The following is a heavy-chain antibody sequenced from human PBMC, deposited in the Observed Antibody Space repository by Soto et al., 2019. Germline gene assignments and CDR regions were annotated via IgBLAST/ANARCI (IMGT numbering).Heavy chain of an antibody. D-gene: IGHD2-8*01. CDR3: ARLYDFDY. CDR2: IRSQPYGGTT. CDR1: GFPFANFL. V-gene: IGHV3-49*03. Sequence: GGSLRLSCTGSGFPFANFLMSWFRQAPGKGLEWVGFIRSQPYGGTTQYAASVRGRFTISRDDSKGIAYLQWSSLKASDTAMNYCARLYDFDYWGQGTLVTVSS. J-gene: IGHJ4*02.